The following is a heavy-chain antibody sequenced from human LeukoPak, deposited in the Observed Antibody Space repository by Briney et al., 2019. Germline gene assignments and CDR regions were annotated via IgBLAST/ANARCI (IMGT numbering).Heavy chain of an antibody. Sequence: ASVKVSCKASGYTFTSYYMHWVRQAPGQGLEWMGIINPSGGSTSYAQKFQGRVTMTRDTSTSTVYMELSSLRPEDTAVYYCARDSSGWYNSPYLDYWGQGTLVTVSS. J-gene: IGHJ4*02. D-gene: IGHD6-19*01. CDR1: GYTFTSYY. CDR3: ARDSSGWYNSPYLDY. CDR2: INPSGGST. V-gene: IGHV1-46*01.